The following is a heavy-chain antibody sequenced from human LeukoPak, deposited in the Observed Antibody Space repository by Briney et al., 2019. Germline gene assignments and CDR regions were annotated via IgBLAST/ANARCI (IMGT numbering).Heavy chain of an antibody. J-gene: IGHJ4*02. CDR2: IGGNGDST. Sequence: GGSLRLSCAASGFTFSSYAMSWVRQAPGTGLEWVSTIGGNGDSTSYADSVKGRFTTSRDNSKNTLFLQMNSLRAEDTAIYYCAKVPGFWSGYIHYFDYWGQGTLVTVSS. D-gene: IGHD3-3*01. V-gene: IGHV3-23*01. CDR3: AKVPGFWSGYIHYFDY. CDR1: GFTFSSYA.